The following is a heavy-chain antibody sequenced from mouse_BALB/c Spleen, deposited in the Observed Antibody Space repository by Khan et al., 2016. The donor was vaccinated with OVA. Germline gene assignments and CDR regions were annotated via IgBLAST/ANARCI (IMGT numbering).Heavy chain of an antibody. CDR2: ISIYYDNT. CDR1: GYTFTDYA. J-gene: IGHJ2*01. Sequence: QVQLKQSGPELVRPGESVKISCKGSGYTFTDYAMHWVKQSHAKSLEWIGVISIYYDNTNYNQKFKDKATMTVDKSSNTAYMELARFTSEDSDNYYGARGGKWVRRGGGNCEYWGQGTTRTGSS. CDR3: ARGGKWVRRGGGNCEY. V-gene: IGHV1S137*01. D-gene: IGHD2-2*01.